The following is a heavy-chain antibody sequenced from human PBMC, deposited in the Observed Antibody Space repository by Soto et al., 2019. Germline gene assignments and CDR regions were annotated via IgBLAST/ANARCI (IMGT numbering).Heavy chain of an antibody. CDR1: GYSFSTYG. CDR3: ARDGILGFCSSTSCYPYDY. CDR2: ISAYNDNT. D-gene: IGHD2-2*01. J-gene: IGHJ4*02. Sequence: QVQLVQSGAEVKKPEASVKVSCKASGYSFSTYGISWVRQAPGQGLEWMGWISAYNDNTNYAQKFQGRVTMTTDTSTSTAYMELRSLRSDDTAVYFCARDGILGFCSSTSCYPYDYWGQGTLVTVSS. V-gene: IGHV1-18*01.